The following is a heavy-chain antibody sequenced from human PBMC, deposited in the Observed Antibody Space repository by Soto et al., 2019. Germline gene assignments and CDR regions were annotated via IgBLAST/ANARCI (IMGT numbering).Heavy chain of an antibody. CDR2: ISSTGSTI. CDR3: ARGTQPLLYNYYGMDV. V-gene: IGHV3-48*03. Sequence: PGGSLRLSCAASGFILSSYEVNWVRQAPGKGLEWVSYISSTGSTIYYADSVKGRFTISRDNAKKLLYLQMNSLRAEDTAVYYCARGTQPLLYNYYGMDVWGQGTTVTVSS. CDR1: GFILSSYE. D-gene: IGHD2-2*02. J-gene: IGHJ6*02.